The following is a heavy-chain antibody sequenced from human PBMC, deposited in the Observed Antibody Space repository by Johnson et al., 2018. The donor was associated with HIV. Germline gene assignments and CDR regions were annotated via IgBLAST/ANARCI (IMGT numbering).Heavy chain of an antibody. CDR2: IKSKTDGGTT. CDR3: GRESTSGGTAFDI. V-gene: IGHV3-15*01. J-gene: IGHJ3*02. Sequence: MQLVESGGGLVKPGGSLRLSCAASGFTFSNAWMSWVRQAPGKGLEWVGRIKSKTDGGTTDYAAPVKGRFTISRDDSKNTLYLQMNSLKTEDTAVYYCGRESTSGGTAFDIWGQGTMVTVSS. CDR1: GFTFSNAW. D-gene: IGHD2-15*01.